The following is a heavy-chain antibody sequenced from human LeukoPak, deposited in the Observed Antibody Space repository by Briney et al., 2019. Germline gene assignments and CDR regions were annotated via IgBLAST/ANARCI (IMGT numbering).Heavy chain of an antibody. CDR2: ISSYNGNT. Sequence: ASVKVSCKASGYTFTSYGINWVRQAPRQGLEWMGWISSYNGNTNYAQKFQGRVTMTTDTSTSTAYMELRSLRSDDTAVYYCAREKFYYDNRGAKRYYFDYWGQGTLVTVSS. CDR3: AREKFYYDNRGAKRYYFDY. D-gene: IGHD3-22*01. J-gene: IGHJ4*02. CDR1: GYTFTSYG. V-gene: IGHV1-18*01.